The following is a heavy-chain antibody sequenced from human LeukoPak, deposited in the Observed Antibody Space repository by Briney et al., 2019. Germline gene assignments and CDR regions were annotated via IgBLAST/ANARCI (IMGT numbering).Heavy chain of an antibody. CDR2: IYYSGST. CDR3: VRVTGYVIEDNFDY. D-gene: IGHD2-15*01. Sequence: SEALSLTCAVYGGSFSGYYWSWIRQPPGKGLEWIGYIYYSGSTNYNPSLKSRVTISVDTSKNQFSLKLRSVTAADTAVYYCVRVTGYVIEDNFDYWGQGTLVTVSS. V-gene: IGHV4-59*01. J-gene: IGHJ4*02. CDR1: GGSFSGYY.